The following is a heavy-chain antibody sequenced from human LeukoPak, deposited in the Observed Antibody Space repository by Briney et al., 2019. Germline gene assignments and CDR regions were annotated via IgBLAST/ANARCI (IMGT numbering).Heavy chain of an antibody. Sequence: SETLSLTCTVSGGSIDVYYWNWIRQPPGKGLEWLGNISNSGRTNYSLSLKSRATVSVDTSKNQFSLKLNSVTAADTAVYYCARGRNKWGNFDYWGQGTLVTVSS. CDR1: GGSIDVYY. D-gene: IGHD1/OR15-1a*01. V-gene: IGHV4-59*01. CDR3: ARGRNKWGNFDY. CDR2: ISNSGRT. J-gene: IGHJ4*02.